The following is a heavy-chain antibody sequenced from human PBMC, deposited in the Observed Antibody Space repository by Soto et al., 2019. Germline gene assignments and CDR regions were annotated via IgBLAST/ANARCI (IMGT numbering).Heavy chain of an antibody. CDR3: ARQDVDIVDYYYYYGMDV. D-gene: IGHD5-12*01. Sequence: QVQLVQSGAEVKKPGASVKVSCKASGYTFTSYDINWVRQATGQGLEWMGWINPNSGNTGYAQKFQGRVTMTRNTSISTAYMELSSLRSEDTAVYYCARQDVDIVDYYYYYGMDVWGQGTTVTVSS. J-gene: IGHJ6*02. CDR1: GYTFTSYD. V-gene: IGHV1-8*01. CDR2: INPNSGNT.